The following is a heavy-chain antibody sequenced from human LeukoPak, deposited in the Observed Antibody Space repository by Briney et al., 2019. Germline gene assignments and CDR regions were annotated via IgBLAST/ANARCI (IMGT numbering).Heavy chain of an antibody. Sequence: AASVKVTCKASGYTFINYGITWVRQAPGQGLAWMGWIRAYNSAYKGNTHYAQRLQGRVTMTTDTSTNTGYMELRSLRSDDTAVYYCAREYGSGSYTGIDYWGQGTLVTVSS. CDR3: AREYGSGSYTGIDY. V-gene: IGHV1-18*01. D-gene: IGHD3-10*01. CDR2: IRAYNSAYKGNT. CDR1: GYTFINYG. J-gene: IGHJ4*02.